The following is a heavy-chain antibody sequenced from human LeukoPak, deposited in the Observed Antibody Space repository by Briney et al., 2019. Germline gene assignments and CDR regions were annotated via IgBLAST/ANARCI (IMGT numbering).Heavy chain of an antibody. CDR2: INPTSGGT. V-gene: IGHV1-2*02. D-gene: IGHD2-15*01. CDR1: GYTFTDHY. J-gene: IGHJ6*02. Sequence: ASVKVSCKASGYTFTDHYIHWVRQAPGQGLEWMGWINPTSGGTNYAQKFQGRVTMTRDTSISTAYMELTRLRSDDTAVYYCVRGLGYCSAGNCYLFGMDVWGQGTTVTVSS. CDR3: VRGLGYCSAGNCYLFGMDV.